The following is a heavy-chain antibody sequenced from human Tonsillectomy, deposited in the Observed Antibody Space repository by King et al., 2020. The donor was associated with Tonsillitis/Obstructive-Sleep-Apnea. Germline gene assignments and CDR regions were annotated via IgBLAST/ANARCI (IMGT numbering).Heavy chain of an antibody. CDR2: IYYSGST. J-gene: IGHJ4*02. CDR1: GGSISSGGYY. Sequence: QLQESGPGLVKPSQTLSLTCTVSGGSISSGGYYWSWIRQHPGKGLEWIGYIYYSGSTYYNPSLKSLVTISVDTSKNQFSLKLSSVTAADTAVYYCARGHEGYCSGGSCYYFDYWGQGTLVTVSS. CDR3: ARGHEGYCSGGSCYYFDY. V-gene: IGHV4-31*01. D-gene: IGHD2-15*01.